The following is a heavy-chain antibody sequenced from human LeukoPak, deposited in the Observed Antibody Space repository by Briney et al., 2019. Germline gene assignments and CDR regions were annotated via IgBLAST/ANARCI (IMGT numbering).Heavy chain of an antibody. J-gene: IGHJ5*02. CDR3: APEGGYSYDL. CDR2: INSDGSTT. D-gene: IGHD5-18*01. V-gene: IGHV3-74*01. CDR1: GFTFSSYW. Sequence: GGSLRLSCAASGFTFSSYWMHWVRQAPGKGLVWVSRINSDGSTTDYADAVKGRFTISRDNAKNTMYLEMNSLRVEDTAVYYCAPEGGYSYDLWGQGTLVTVS.